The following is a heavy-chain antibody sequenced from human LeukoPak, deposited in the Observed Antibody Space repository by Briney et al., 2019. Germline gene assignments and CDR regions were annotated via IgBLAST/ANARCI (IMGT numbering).Heavy chain of an antibody. V-gene: IGHV1-69*13. CDR2: IIPIFGTA. CDR1: GGTFSSYA. CDR3: ARDDTPAGRNYYYMDV. J-gene: IGHJ6*03. D-gene: IGHD6-13*01. Sequence: SVKVSCKASGGTFSSYAISWVRQAPGQGLEWMGGIIPIFGTANYAQKFQGRVTITADESTNTAYMELSSLRSEDTAVYYCARDDTPAGRNYYYMDVWGKGTTVTISS.